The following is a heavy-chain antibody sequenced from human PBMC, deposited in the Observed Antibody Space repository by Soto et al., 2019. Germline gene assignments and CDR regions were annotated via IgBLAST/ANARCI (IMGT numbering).Heavy chain of an antibody. V-gene: IGHV3-74*01. J-gene: IGHJ6*02. Sequence: EVQLVESGGGLVQPGGSLRLSCADSGFTFSSYWMHWVRQAPGKGLVWVSRINSDGSSTSYADSVKGRFTISRDNAKNTLYLQMNSLRAEDTAVYYCARDHAFQLELRDYYYYGMDVWGQGTTVTVSS. CDR1: GFTFSSYW. CDR3: ARDHAFQLELRDYYYYGMDV. D-gene: IGHD1-7*01. CDR2: INSDGSST.